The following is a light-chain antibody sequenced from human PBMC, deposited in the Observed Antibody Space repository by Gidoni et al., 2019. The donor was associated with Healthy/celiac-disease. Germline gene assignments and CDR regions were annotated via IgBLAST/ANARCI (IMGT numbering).Light chain of an antibody. V-gene: IGKV3-11*01. CDR2: DAS. CDR3: QQRSNWPYT. CDR1: QSVSSY. J-gene: IGKJ2*01. Sequence: PGERATLSCRASQSVSSYLAWYQQKPGQAPRLLIYDASNRATGIPARFSGSGSGTDFTLTISRLEPEDFAVYYCQQRSNWPYTFGQGTKLEIK.